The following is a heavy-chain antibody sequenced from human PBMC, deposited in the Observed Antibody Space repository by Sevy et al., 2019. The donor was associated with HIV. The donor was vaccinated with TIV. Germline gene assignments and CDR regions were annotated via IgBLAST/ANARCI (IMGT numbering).Heavy chain of an antibody. CDR1: GFTFSSYW. V-gene: IGHV3-7*01. CDR3: ARDPGRGVTIFGVVIHPFNYYGMDV. J-gene: IGHJ6*02. Sequence: GGSLRLSCAASGFTFSSYWMSWVRQAPGKGLEWVANIKQDGSEKYYVDSVKGRFTISRDNAKNSLYLQINSLRAEDTAVYYCARDPGRGVTIFGVVIHPFNYYGMDVWGQGTTVTVSS. CDR2: IKQDGSEK. D-gene: IGHD3-3*01.